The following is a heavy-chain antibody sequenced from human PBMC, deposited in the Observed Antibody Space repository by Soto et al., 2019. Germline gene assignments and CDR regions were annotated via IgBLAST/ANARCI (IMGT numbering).Heavy chain of an antibody. CDR3: ARLRRYFDWLPRYYIDY. J-gene: IGHJ4*02. Sequence: SETLSLTCAVYGGSFSGYYWSWIRQPPGKGLEWIGEINHVGYTDYNPSLKSRVTISADTPKNQFSLILTSVTAADTAVYYCARLRRYFDWLPRYYIDYWGQGTQVTVSS. D-gene: IGHD3-9*01. CDR1: GGSFSGYY. V-gene: IGHV4-34*01. CDR2: INHVGYT.